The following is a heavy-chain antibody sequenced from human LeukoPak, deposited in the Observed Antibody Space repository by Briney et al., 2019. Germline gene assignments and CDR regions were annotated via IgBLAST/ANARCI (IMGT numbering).Heavy chain of an antibody. CDR3: ARDRGDGYTARGVYFDY. CDR2: ISSSSSYI. CDR1: GFTFSSYS. Sequence: GGSLRLSCAASGFTFSSYSMNWVRQAPGKGLEWVSSISSSSSYIYYADSVKGRFTISRDNAKNSLYLQMNSLRAEDTAVYYCARDRGDGYTARGVYFDYWGQGTLVTVSS. V-gene: IGHV3-21*01. D-gene: IGHD5-24*01. J-gene: IGHJ4*02.